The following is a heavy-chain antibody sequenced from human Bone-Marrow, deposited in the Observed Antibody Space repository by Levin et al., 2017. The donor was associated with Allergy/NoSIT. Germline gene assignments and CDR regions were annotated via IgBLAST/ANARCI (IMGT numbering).Heavy chain of an antibody. CDR3: ARDQYSNGWPGDY. D-gene: IGHD6-19*01. Sequence: GASVKVSCKGYSYYGITWVRQAPGQGLEWMGWISADNGERKYAQKFQGRVTMTTDTSTNTAYMELTSLRSNDTAVYYCARDQYSNGWPGDYWGQGTLVIVSS. CDR1: SYYG. J-gene: IGHJ4*02. CDR2: ISADNGER. V-gene: IGHV1-18*01.